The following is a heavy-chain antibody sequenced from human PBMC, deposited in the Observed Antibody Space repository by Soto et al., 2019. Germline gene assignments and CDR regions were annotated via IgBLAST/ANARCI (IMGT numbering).Heavy chain of an antibody. Sequence: QVQLVQSGAEVKKPGTSVKVSCKASVGTFSSYTISWVRQAPGQGLEWMGRIIPILGIANYAQKFQGRVTITADKSTSTAYMELSSLRSEDTAVYYCARPYCSSTSCHDGYWGQGTLVTVSS. D-gene: IGHD2-2*01. V-gene: IGHV1-69*02. CDR3: ARPYCSSTSCHDGY. J-gene: IGHJ4*02. CDR2: IIPILGIA. CDR1: VGTFSSYT.